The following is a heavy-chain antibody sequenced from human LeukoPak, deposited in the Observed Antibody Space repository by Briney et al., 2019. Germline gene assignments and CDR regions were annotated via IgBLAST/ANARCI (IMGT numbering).Heavy chain of an antibody. CDR1: GYTFTSYA. J-gene: IGHJ4*02. Sequence: ASVKVSCKASGYTFTSYAMHWVRQAPGQRLEWMGWINAGNGNTKYSQKFQGRVTITRDISASTAYMELSSLRSEDTAVYYCARDPRYIYHSGGYFPQYFDSWGQGTLVTVSS. V-gene: IGHV1-3*01. CDR2: INAGNGNT. CDR3: ARDPRYIYHSGGYFPQYFDS. D-gene: IGHD3-22*01.